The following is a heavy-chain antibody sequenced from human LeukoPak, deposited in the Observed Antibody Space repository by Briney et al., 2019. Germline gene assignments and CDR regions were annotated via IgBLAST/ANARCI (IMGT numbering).Heavy chain of an antibody. Sequence: GGSLRLSCAASGFSFSSYVMNWVRQAPGKGLEWVANIKQDGSEKYYVDSVKGRFTISRDNAKNSLYLQMNSLRAEDTAVYYCARDGDIVVVPAPFDYWGQGTLVTVSS. J-gene: IGHJ4*02. D-gene: IGHD2-2*01. V-gene: IGHV3-7*01. CDR3: ARDGDIVVVPAPFDY. CDR1: GFSFSSYV. CDR2: IKQDGSEK.